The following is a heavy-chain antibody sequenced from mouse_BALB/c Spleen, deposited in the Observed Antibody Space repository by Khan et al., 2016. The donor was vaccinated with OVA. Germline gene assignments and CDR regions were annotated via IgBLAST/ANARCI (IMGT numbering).Heavy chain of an antibody. J-gene: IGHJ2*01. CDR1: GYSITSDYA. CDR2: ISYSGNT. D-gene: IGHD1-1*01. Sequence: EVKLQESGPGLVKPSQSLSLTCTVTGYSITSDYAWNWFRQFPGNKLEWMGYISYSGNTNYNPSLKSRISITRDTSENQFFLQLNSVTTEDTATYYCARVYGGDFDYWGQGTTLTVSS. V-gene: IGHV3-2*02. CDR3: ARVYGGDFDY.